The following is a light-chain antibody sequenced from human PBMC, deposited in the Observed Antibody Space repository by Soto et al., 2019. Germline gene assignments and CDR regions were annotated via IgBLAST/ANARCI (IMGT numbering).Light chain of an antibody. J-gene: IGLJ2*01. CDR1: SSDVGGHNH. V-gene: IGLV2-8*01. CDR2: EVS. CDR3: SSYAGNMNLI. Sequence: QSVLTQPPSASGSPGQSVTISCTGSSSDVGGHNHVSWYQQHPGKAPKLMIYEVSKRPSGVPDRFSGSKSVNTASLTVSGLQAEDEDDYYCSSYAGNMNLIFGGGTKLTVL.